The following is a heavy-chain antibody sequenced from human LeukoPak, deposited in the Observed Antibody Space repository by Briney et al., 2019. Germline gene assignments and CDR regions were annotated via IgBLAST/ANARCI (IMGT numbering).Heavy chain of an antibody. V-gene: IGHV3-30*02. CDR2: ILYDGSNK. J-gene: IGHJ1*01. Sequence: GGSLRLSCAAYGFTFSSYGMHWVRQAPGKGLEWVAFILYDGSNKYYADSVKGRFTISRDNSKNTLYLQMNSLRAEDTAVYYCATYSSLNRREFQYWGQGTLLTVSS. D-gene: IGHD3-22*01. CDR1: GFTFSSYG. CDR3: ATYSSLNRREFQY.